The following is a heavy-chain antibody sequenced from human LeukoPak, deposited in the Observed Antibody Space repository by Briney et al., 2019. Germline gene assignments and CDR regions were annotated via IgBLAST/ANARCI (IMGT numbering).Heavy chain of an antibody. Sequence: SETLSLTFTVSGGSISSSSYYWGWIRHPPGKGLEWIGSIYYSGSTYYNPSLKSRVTISVDTSKNQFSLKLSSVTAADTVVYYCARDQGDSNYYYYYYMDVWGKGTTVTVSS. CDR1: GGSISSSSYY. V-gene: IGHV4-39*07. CDR2: IYYSGST. CDR3: ARDQGDSNYYYYYYMDV. D-gene: IGHD4-11*01. J-gene: IGHJ6*03.